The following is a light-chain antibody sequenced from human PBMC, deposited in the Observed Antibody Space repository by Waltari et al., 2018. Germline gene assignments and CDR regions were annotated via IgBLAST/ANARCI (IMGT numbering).Light chain of an antibody. Sequence: DIVLTQSPDSLVVSLGERASINCTSNRNLLYSPNNKDFLAWYQQKPGQPPKLLIYWASTRESGVPDRFTGSGSGTDFSLTISSLQAEDVAVYYCQQYYDTPYTFGQGTKLEIK. CDR1: RNLLYSPNNKDF. J-gene: IGKJ2*01. CDR2: WAS. V-gene: IGKV4-1*01. CDR3: QQYYDTPYT.